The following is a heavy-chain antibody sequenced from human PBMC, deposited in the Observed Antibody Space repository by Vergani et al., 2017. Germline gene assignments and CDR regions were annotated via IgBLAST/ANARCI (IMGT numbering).Heavy chain of an antibody. J-gene: IGHJ5*02. CDR2: IYYSGIT. D-gene: IGHD2-2*01. Sequence: QVQLQESGPGLVKPSQTLSLTCTVSGGSISSGDYYWSWIRQPPGKGLEWIGYIYYSGITYYNPSLQSRVTISVDTSKNPFSLQLSSVTAADTAVYYCARVKQDIVVVPSADNGFDPWGQGTLVTVSS. CDR1: GGSISSGDYY. CDR3: ARVKQDIVVVPSADNGFDP. V-gene: IGHV4-30-4*08.